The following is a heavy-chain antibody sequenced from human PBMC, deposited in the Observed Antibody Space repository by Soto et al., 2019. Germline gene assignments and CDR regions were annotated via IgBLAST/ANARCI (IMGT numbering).Heavy chain of an antibody. J-gene: IGHJ4*02. D-gene: IGHD3-22*01. V-gene: IGHV1-58*01. Sequence: SVKVSCKASGFTFTSSAVQWVRQARGQRLEWIGWIVVGSGNTNYAQKFQERVTITRDKSTSTAYMELSSLKASDTAMYYCARQDYYDSSGYPDYWGQGTLVTVS. CDR3: ARQDYYDSSGYPDY. CDR1: GFTFTSSA. CDR2: IVVGSGNT.